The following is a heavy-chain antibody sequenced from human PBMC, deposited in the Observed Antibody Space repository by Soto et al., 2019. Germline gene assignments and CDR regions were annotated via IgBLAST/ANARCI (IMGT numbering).Heavy chain of an antibody. CDR3: ARFGARLFGFDY. D-gene: IGHD3-10*01. CDR2: ISAYNGST. Sequence: ASVKVSCKASGYTFTSYGISWVRQAPGQGLEWMGWISAYNGSTSYAQKFQGRVTMTRDTSTSTVYMELSSLRSEDTAVYYCARFGARLFGFDYWGQGTLVTVSS. V-gene: IGHV1-18*01. CDR1: GYTFTSYG. J-gene: IGHJ4*02.